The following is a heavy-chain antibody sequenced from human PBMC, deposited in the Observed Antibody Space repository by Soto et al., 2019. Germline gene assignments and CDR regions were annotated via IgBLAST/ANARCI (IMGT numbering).Heavy chain of an antibody. CDR1: GFTFSSYG. V-gene: IGHV3-33*01. CDR3: ARTNDYGDYLDY. CDR2: IWYDGSNK. D-gene: IGHD4-17*01. J-gene: IGHJ4*02. Sequence: QVQLVESGGGVVQPGRSLRLSCAASGFTFSSYGMHWVRQAPGKGLEWVAVIWYDGSNKYYADSVKGRFTISRDNSKNPLYLQMNSLRAEDTAGYYCARTNDYGDYLDYWGQGTLVTVSS.